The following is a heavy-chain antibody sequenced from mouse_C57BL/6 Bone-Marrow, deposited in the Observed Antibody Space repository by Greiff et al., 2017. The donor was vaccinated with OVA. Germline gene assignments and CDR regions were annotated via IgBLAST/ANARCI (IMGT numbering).Heavy chain of an antibody. CDR2: IYPRSGNT. D-gene: IGHD1-1*01. Sequence: QVQLQQSGAELARPWASVKLSCKASGYTFTSYGISWVKQRTGQGLEWIGEIYPRSGNTYYNEKFKGKVTLTADKSSSTAYMELRSLTSEDSAVYFCARFGGSSSYWYFDVWGTGTTVTVSS. CDR3: ARFGGSSSYWYFDV. CDR1: GYTFTSYG. J-gene: IGHJ1*03. V-gene: IGHV1-81*01.